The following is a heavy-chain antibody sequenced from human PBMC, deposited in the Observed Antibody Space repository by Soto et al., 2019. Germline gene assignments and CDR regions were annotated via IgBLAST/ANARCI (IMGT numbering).Heavy chain of an antibody. V-gene: IGHV3-23*01. Sequence: PGGSLRLSCAASGFTFSSYAMSWVRQAPGKGLEWVSSITDSSGSTNYVDSVKGRFTISRDNSKNTLYLQMDSLRAEDTAVYLCAKGGASTHYYQMDVWGKGTTVTVSS. CDR3: AKGGASTHYYQMDV. D-gene: IGHD2-15*01. J-gene: IGHJ6*03. CDR2: ITDSSGST. CDR1: GFTFSSYA.